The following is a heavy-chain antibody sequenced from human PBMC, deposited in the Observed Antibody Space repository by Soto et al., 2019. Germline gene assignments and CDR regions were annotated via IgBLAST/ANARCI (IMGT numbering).Heavy chain of an antibody. Sequence: EAQLVESGGGLVQPGGSLRLSCAASGFTFNIYSMNWVRQAPGKGLEWVSYISSSGSNIYYADSVKGRFTISRDNAKNSLYLQMNSLXXXXXXXYYCARGPLQQLELWGQGTLVTV. J-gene: IGHJ4*02. D-gene: IGHD6-13*01. V-gene: IGHV3-48*01. CDR2: ISSSGSNI. CDR1: GFTFNIYS. CDR3: ARGPLQQLEL.